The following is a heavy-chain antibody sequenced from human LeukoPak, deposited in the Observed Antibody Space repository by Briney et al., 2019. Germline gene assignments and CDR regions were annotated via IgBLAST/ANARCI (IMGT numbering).Heavy chain of an antibody. V-gene: IGHV3-48*01. CDR1: GFTFSSYS. J-gene: IGHJ4*02. D-gene: IGHD7-27*01. Sequence: GSLRLSCAASGFTFSSYSMNWVRQAPGKGLEWVSYISSSSSTIYYADSVKGRFTISRDNAKNSLYLQMNSLRAEDTAVYYCARDRWGLYWGQGTLVTVSS. CDR2: ISSSSSTI. CDR3: ARDRWGLY.